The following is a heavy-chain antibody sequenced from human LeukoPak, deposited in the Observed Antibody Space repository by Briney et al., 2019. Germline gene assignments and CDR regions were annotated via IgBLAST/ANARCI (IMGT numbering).Heavy chain of an antibody. CDR1: GFTFSSYG. Sequence: GRSLRLSCAASGFTFSSYGMHWVRQAPGKGLEWVAVISYDGSNKYYADSVKGRFTISRDNSKNTLYLQMNSLRAEDTAVYYCARFGESGYCSGGSCYNYYYGMDVWGQGTTVTVSS. CDR3: ARFGESGYCSGGSCYNYYYGMDV. D-gene: IGHD2-15*01. J-gene: IGHJ6*02. CDR2: ISYDGSNK. V-gene: IGHV3-30*03.